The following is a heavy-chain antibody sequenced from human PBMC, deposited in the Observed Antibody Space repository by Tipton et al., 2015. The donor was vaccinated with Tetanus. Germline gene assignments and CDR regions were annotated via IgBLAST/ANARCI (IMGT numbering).Heavy chain of an antibody. CDR1: GGSLSTYF. D-gene: IGHD3-9*01. J-gene: IGHJ4*02. CDR3: ARHAGAGATIWGTDY. CDR2: ISYTGST. V-gene: IGHV4-59*08. Sequence: VKPSETLSLTCSVSGGSLSTYFWTWIRQPPGKGLEWVGYISYTGSTNYNPSLKSRVTISVDTSKNQFSLELTSVTAADTAVYYCARHAGAGATIWGTDYWGQGTLVTVSS.